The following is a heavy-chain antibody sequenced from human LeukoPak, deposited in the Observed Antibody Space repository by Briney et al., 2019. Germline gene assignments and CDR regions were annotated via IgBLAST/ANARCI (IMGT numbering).Heavy chain of an antibody. CDR1: GYTFTSYD. CDR2: MNPNSGNT. Sequence: GASVNVSCKASGYTFTSYDINWVRQATGQGLEWMGWMNPNSGNTGYAQKFQGRVTMTRNTSISTAYMELSSLRSEDTAVYYCARGRGKAAAGKKNWFDPWGQGTLVTVSS. V-gene: IGHV1-8*01. CDR3: ARGRGKAAAGKKNWFDP. J-gene: IGHJ5*02. D-gene: IGHD6-13*01.